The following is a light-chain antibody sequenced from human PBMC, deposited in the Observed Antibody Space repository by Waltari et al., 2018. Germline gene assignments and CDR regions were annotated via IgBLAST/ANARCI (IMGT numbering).Light chain of an antibody. CDR2: TAS. CDR3: QQSYSSPQT. Sequence: DTKLTQSSSSLSASVGDRVTIACRASQSVKIYLNWYQQKSGRAPKLLIYTASTLQSGVPSRFSVSGSGTDFTLTISSLQPEDSATYYCQQSYSSPQTFGQGTKLEI. V-gene: IGKV1-39*01. CDR1: QSVKIY. J-gene: IGKJ2*01.